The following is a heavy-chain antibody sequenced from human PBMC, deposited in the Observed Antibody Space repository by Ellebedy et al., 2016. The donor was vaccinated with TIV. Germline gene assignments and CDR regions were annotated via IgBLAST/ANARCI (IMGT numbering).Heavy chain of an antibody. J-gene: IGHJ4*02. CDR2: IIPIFGTA. D-gene: IGHD6-13*01. CDR3: ASKGYSSDY. V-gene: IGHV1-69*13. Sequence: ASVKVSCKASGYTFTSYGISWVRQAPGQGLEWMGGIIPIFGTANYAQKFQGRVTITADESTSTAYMELSSLRSEDTAVYYCASKGYSSDYWGQGTLVTVSS. CDR1: GYTFTSYG.